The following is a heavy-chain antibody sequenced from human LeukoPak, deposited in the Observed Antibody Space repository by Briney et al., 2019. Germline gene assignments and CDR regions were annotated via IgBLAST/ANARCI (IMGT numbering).Heavy chain of an antibody. D-gene: IGHD3-22*01. CDR3: ASDYSDSSGYYSVDY. CDR1: GFSLSTDGVG. Sequence: SGPTLVKPTQTLTLTCTFSGFSLSTDGVGVAWIRQPPGKALEWLALIYWNDDKRYSPSLRSRLTITKDTSKNQVVLTMTNMDPVDTATYYCASDYSDSSGYYSVDYWGQGTLVAVSS. V-gene: IGHV2-5*01. J-gene: IGHJ4*02. CDR2: IYWNDDK.